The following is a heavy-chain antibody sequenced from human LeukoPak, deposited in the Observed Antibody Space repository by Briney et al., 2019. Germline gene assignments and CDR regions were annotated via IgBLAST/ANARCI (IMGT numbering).Heavy chain of an antibody. CDR3: ARDGGYCGDGGCYTDY. J-gene: IGHJ4*02. CDR1: GDSIDSINTYY. D-gene: IGHD2-15*01. V-gene: IGHV4-59*12. CDR2: IRHSGTT. Sequence: SETLSLTCSVSGDSIDSINTYYWSWIRQSPDKGLEWIGFIRHSGTTNYNPSFRSRVTMSVDTSKNQFSLRLSSVTAADTAVYYCARDGGYCGDGGCYTDYWSQGTLVTVSS.